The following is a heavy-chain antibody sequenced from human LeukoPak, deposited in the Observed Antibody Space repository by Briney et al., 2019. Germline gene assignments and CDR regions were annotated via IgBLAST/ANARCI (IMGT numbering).Heavy chain of an antibody. CDR3: ARVPYYYDSSGYSFDY. D-gene: IGHD3-22*01. CDR2: IIPIFGTA. CDR1: GGTFSSYA. Sequence: SVKVSCKASGGTFSSYAISWVRQAPGQGLEWMGGIIPIFGTANYAQKFQGRVTITADESTSTAYMELSSLRSEDTAVYYCARVPYYYDSSGYSFDYWGQGTLVTVSS. J-gene: IGHJ4*02. V-gene: IGHV1-69*13.